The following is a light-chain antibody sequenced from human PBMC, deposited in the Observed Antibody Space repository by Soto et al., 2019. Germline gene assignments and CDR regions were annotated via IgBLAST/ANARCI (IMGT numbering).Light chain of an antibody. V-gene: IGKV1-9*01. CDR3: QQLFMYPPT. Sequence: DIQMTQAPSSLSASVGDRVTITCQASQDISNLLNWYQQKPGKAPKLLIYGASTLQSGVPSRFGGSGSGTDFTLTVSSLQPEDFATYYCQQLFMYPPTFGPGTKVDIK. J-gene: IGKJ3*01. CDR2: GAS. CDR1: QDISNL.